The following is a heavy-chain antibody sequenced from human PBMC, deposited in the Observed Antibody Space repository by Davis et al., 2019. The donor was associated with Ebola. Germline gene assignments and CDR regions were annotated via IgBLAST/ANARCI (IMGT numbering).Heavy chain of an antibody. J-gene: IGHJ4*02. V-gene: IGHV3-23*01. CDR3: VRDRGSQEYLWGTPQGYYDS. CDR1: GFRFSNYA. Sequence: GGSLRLSCEGSGFRFSNYAMTWVRQAPGKRLEWVSSMSGSGFTTDYADSVKGRFIISRDNSRNTMLLQMSRLRVEDSGVYYCVRDRGSQEYLWGTPQGYYDSWGQGAQVTVSS. D-gene: IGHD3-16*01. CDR2: MSGSGFTT.